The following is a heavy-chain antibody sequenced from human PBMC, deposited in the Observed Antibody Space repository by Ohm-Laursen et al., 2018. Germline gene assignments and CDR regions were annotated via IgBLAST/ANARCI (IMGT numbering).Heavy chain of an antibody. CDR2: INPSGGST. CDR3: AREDPQGVTWSY. V-gene: IGHV1-46*01. D-gene: IGHD2-21*02. Sequence: ASVKVSCKASGYTFTGYYMHWVRQAPGQGLEWMGIINPSGGSTSYAQKFQGRVTMTRDTSTSTVYMELSSLRSEDTAVYYCAREDPQGVTWSYWGQGTLVTVSS. CDR1: GYTFTGYY. J-gene: IGHJ4*02.